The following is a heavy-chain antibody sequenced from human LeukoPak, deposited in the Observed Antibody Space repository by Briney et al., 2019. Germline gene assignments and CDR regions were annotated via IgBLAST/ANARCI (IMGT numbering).Heavy chain of an antibody. CDR1: GGSISSYC. J-gene: IGHJ4*02. CDR2: IYYSGST. CDR3: ARDQYGYYFDY. D-gene: IGHD2-2*01. V-gene: IGHV4-59*01. Sequence: SETLSLTCTVSGGSISSYCWSWIRQPPGKGLEWIGYIYYSGSTNYNPSLKSRVTISVDTSKNQFSLKLSSVTAADTAVYYCARDQYGYYFDYWGQGTLVTVSS.